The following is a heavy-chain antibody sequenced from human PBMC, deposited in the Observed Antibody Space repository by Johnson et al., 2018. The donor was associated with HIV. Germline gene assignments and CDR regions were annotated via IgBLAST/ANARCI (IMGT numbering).Heavy chain of an antibody. D-gene: IGHD1-14*01. V-gene: IGHV3-20*04. Sequence: VQLVESGGGVVRPGGSLRLSCAASGFNFDDFGMSWVRQAPGTGLEWVSGINWNGGNTDYSDSVKGRFTISRDNAKNSLYLQMNSLRVEDTALYYCARDESYRKYALTAFDIWGQGTMVTVSS. CDR1: GFNFDDFG. J-gene: IGHJ3*02. CDR3: ARDESYRKYALTAFDI. CDR2: INWNGGNT.